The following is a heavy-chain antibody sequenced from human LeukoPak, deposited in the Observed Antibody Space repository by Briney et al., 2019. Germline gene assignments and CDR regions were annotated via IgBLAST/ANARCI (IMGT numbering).Heavy chain of an antibody. CDR1: GGTFSSYA. J-gene: IGHJ5*02. V-gene: IGHV1-69*06. CDR2: IIPIFGTA. Sequence: SVKVSCKASGGTFSSYAISWVRQAPGQGLEWMGGIIPIFGTANYAQKFQGRVTMTEDTSTDTAYMELSSLRSEDTAVYYCATSGTARYSSSWYPGTWGQGTLVTVSS. D-gene: IGHD6-13*01. CDR3: ATSGTARYSSSWYPGT.